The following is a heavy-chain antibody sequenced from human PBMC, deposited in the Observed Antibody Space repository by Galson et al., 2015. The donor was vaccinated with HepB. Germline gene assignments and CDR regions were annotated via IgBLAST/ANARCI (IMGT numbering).Heavy chain of an antibody. Sequence: ETLSLTCTVSGGSISSYYWSWIRQPPGKGLEWIGYIYYSGSTNYNPSLKSRVTISVDTSKNQFSLKLSSVTAADTAVYYCAREYYYYGMDVWGQGTTVTVSS. CDR2: IYYSGST. CDR3: AREYYYYGMDV. CDR1: GGSISSYY. V-gene: IGHV4-59*01. J-gene: IGHJ6*02.